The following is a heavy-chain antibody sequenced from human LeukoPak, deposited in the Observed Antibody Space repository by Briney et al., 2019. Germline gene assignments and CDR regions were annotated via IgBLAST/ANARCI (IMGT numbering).Heavy chain of an antibody. D-gene: IGHD3-3*01. Sequence: GGSLRLSCAASGFTFSSYSMNWVRQAPGKGLEWVSSISSSSSYIYYADSVKGRFTISRDNAKNSLYLQMNSLRAEDTAVYYCARDEANYDFWSGYLSVDYWGQGTLVTVSS. V-gene: IGHV3-21*01. J-gene: IGHJ4*02. CDR2: ISSSSSYI. CDR3: ARDEANYDFWSGYLSVDY. CDR1: GFTFSSYS.